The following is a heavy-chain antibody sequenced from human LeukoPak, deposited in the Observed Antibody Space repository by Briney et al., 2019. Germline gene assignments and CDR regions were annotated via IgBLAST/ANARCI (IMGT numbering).Heavy chain of an antibody. CDR2: INPSSGST. CDR1: GYTFTTFC. J-gene: IGHJ4*02. V-gene: IGHV1-46*01. Sequence: ASVKVSCKASGYTFTTFCIHWVRQAPGQRLEWTGMINPSSGSTRFAQKFKDRVTMTRDMSTNTVYMEVSGLRFEDTALYYCARATRGYDSGRDFDYWGQGTLVTVSS. CDR3: ARATRGYDSGRDFDY. D-gene: IGHD3-10*01.